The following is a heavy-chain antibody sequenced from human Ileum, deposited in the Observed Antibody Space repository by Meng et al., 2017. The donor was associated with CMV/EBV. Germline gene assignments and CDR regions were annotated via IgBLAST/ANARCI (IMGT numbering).Heavy chain of an antibody. CDR1: GGSVSSYS. Sequence: SETLSLTCPVSGGSVSSYSWSWIRQPPGKGLEWIGYLFYNGNTNYSPSLRGRATISVGTSNNQFSLKLNSVTAADTAVYYCAKGRDSHGGIFDSWGQGTLVTVSS. CDR3: AKGRDSHGGIFDS. D-gene: IGHD3-16*01. J-gene: IGHJ4*02. CDR2: LFYNGNT. V-gene: IGHV4-59*02.